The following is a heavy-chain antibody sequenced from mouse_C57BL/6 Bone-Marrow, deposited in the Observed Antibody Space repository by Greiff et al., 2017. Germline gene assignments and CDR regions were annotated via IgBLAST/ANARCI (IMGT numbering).Heavy chain of an antibody. Sequence: VQLQQPGAELVRPGSSVKLSCKASGYTFTSYWMHWVKQRPIQGLEWIGNIDPSDSETHYNQKFKDKATLTVDKSSSTAYMQLSSLTSEDSAVYYCARDAIYYDYDEGYYYAMDYWGQGTSVTVSS. D-gene: IGHD2-4*01. CDR3: ARDAIYYDYDEGYYYAMDY. J-gene: IGHJ4*01. V-gene: IGHV1-52*01. CDR1: GYTFTSYW. CDR2: IDPSDSET.